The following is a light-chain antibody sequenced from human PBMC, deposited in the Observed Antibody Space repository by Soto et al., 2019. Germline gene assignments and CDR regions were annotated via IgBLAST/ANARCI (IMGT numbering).Light chain of an antibody. CDR2: GAS. Sequence: EIVLTQSPGTLSLSPGERATLSCRAGQSVSSSYLAWYQRKPGQAPRLLIHGASTRAAGISDRFSGSGSGTDFTLTISRLEPEDFAVYYCQQYGSSLTWTFGQGTKVDI. CDR1: QSVSSSY. CDR3: QQYGSSLTWT. V-gene: IGKV3-20*01. J-gene: IGKJ1*01.